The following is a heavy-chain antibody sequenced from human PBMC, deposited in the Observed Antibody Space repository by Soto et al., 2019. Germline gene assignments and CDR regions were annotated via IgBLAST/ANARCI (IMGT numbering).Heavy chain of an antibody. CDR2: ISACNGNT. J-gene: IGHJ6*01. V-gene: IGHV1-18*04. D-gene: IGHD6-6*01. CDR3: ASDVQYSSSRVYDYYGMDV. CDR1: GYTFTSYG. Sequence: QVQLVQSGAEVKKPGASVKVSCKDSGYTFTSYGITWVRQAPGQRLEWMGWISACNGNTNHAQKLQGRVTMTTDTSTRTAYMELRSLRSDDTAVYYCASDVQYSSSRVYDYYGMDVWGQGTKVTVCS.